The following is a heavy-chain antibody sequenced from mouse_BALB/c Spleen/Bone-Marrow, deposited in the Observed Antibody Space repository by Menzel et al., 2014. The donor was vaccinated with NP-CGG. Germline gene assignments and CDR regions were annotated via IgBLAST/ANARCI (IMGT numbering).Heavy chain of an antibody. D-gene: IGHD1-1*01. CDR1: GFTFSDYY. Sequence: EVHLVESGGGLVKPGGSLKLSCAASGFTFSDYYMYWVRQTPEKRLEWVATISDGGSYTYYPDSVKGRFTISRDNAKNNLCLQMTSLKSEDTAMYYCARDSYYYGSSYWYFDVWGAGTTVTVSS. CDR2: ISDGGSYT. J-gene: IGHJ1*01. V-gene: IGHV5-4*02. CDR3: ARDSYYYGSSYWYFDV.